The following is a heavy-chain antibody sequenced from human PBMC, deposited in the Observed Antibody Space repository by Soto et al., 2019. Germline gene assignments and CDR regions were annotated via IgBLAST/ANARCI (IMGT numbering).Heavy chain of an antibody. J-gene: IGHJ4*02. CDR3: AKGITMVRGVIILFDY. V-gene: IGHV3-23*01. Sequence: EVQLLESGGGLVQPGGSLRLSCAASGFTFSSYAMSWVRQAPGKGLEWVSAISGSGGSTYYADSVKGRFTISRDNSKNTLYLQINSLRAEDTAVYYCAKGITMVRGVIILFDYWGQGTLVTVSS. D-gene: IGHD3-10*01. CDR2: ISGSGGST. CDR1: GFTFSSYA.